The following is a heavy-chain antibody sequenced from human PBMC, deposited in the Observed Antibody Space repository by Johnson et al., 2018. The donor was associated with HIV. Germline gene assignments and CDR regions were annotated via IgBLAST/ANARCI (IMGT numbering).Heavy chain of an antibody. CDR1: GFTFTSYG. Sequence: QVQLVESGGGVVQPGRSLRLSCAASGFTFTSYGMHWVRQAPGKGLEWVAVISYDGNNKYYADSVKGRFTISRDNSKNTLYLQMNSLSPEYTAVYYCAREGGCSGSYLHDGAFDIWGQGTMVTVSS. CDR3: AREGGCSGSYLHDGAFDI. V-gene: IGHV3-30*03. J-gene: IGHJ3*02. CDR2: ISYDGNNK. D-gene: IGHD1-26*01.